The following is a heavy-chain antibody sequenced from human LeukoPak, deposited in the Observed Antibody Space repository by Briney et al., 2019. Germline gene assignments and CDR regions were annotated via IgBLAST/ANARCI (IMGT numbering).Heavy chain of an antibody. D-gene: IGHD6-13*01. J-gene: IGHJ4*02. CDR1: GYTFTSFR. CDR2: ISAYNGNT. CDR3: ARDLAGAATGTIPLFDY. Sequence: ASVKVSCKASGYTFTSFRISWMRQAPGQGLEWMGWISAYNGNTNHAQKLQARVTLTTDTSTSTAYMELRSLRSDDTAVYYCARDLAGAATGTIPLFDYWGQGTLVTVSS. V-gene: IGHV1-18*01.